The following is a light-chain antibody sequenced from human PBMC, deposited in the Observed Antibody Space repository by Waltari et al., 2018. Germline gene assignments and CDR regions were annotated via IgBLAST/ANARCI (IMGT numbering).Light chain of an antibody. J-gene: IGLJ2*01. V-gene: IGLV1-47*01. Sequence: YHKVPGRARNHLTYLHDQRPSGVPDRFSASKSGSSASLTISGLRREDEADYHCAGWDDSLTGVVFGGGTKLTV. CDR2: LHD. CDR3: AGWDDSLTGVV.